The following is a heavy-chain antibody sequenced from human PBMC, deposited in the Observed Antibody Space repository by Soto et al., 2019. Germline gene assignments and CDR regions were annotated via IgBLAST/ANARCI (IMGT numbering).Heavy chain of an antibody. J-gene: IGHJ4*01. V-gene: IGHV4-59*08. CDR3: ARRRRSSGFDFFDF. CDR2: IYYSGST. Sequence: SETLSLTCTVSGASISSYYWSWIRQPPGKGLEWIGYIYYSGSTNYNPSLESRLAISLDTSKNQFSLKLSSVTAADTAVYYCARRRRSSGFDFFDFWGQGALVTVSS. D-gene: IGHD5-12*01. CDR1: GASISSYY.